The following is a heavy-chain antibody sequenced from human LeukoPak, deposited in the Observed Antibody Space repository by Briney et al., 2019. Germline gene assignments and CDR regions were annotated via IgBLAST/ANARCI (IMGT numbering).Heavy chain of an antibody. CDR2: ISWNSGSI. D-gene: IGHD1-7*01. CDR1: GFTFDDYA. CDR3: AKDMGRITGTTGIDY. V-gene: IGHV3-9*03. Sequence: GGSLRLSCAASGFTFDDYAMHWVRQAPGKGLEWVSGISWNSGSIGYADSVKGRFTISRDNAKNSLYLQMNSLRAEDMALYYCAKDMGRITGTTGIDYWGQGTLVTVSS. J-gene: IGHJ4*02.